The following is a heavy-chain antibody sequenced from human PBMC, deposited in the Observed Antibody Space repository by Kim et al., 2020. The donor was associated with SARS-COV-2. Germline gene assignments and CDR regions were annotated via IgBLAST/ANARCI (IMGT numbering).Heavy chain of an antibody. CDR3: ARVKAVNWGSKNAFDI. D-gene: IGHD7-27*01. J-gene: IGHJ3*02. Sequence: PSLKGRVTMSVDMSKNQFSRKLTSVTAADTAVYYCARVKAVNWGSKNAFDIWGQGTVVTVSS. V-gene: IGHV4-34*01.